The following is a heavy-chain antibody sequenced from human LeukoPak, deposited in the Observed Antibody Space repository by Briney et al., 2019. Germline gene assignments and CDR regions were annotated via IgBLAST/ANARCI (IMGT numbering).Heavy chain of an antibody. D-gene: IGHD6-19*01. J-gene: IGHJ4*02. CDR1: GYTLTELS. V-gene: IGHV1-24*01. Sequence: ASVKVSCKVSGYTLTELSMHWVRQAPGKGLEWMGGFDPEDGETIYAQKFQGRVTMTEDTSTDTAYMELSSLRSEDTAVYYCATFGYSSGWSHFDYRGQGTLVTVSS. CDR3: ATFGYSSGWSHFDY. CDR2: FDPEDGET.